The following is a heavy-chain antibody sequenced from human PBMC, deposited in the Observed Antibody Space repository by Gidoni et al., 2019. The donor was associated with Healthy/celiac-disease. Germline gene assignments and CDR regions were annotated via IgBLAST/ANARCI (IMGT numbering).Heavy chain of an antibody. D-gene: IGHD3-10*01. V-gene: IGHV3-43D*04. CDR2: ISWDGGST. CDR3: AKEGYYGSGSYFLDY. CDR1: GFTFDDYA. Sequence: EVQLVESGGVVVQPGGSLRLSCAASGFTFDDYAMHWVRQAPGKGLEWVSLISWDGGSTYYADSVKGRFTISRDNSKNSLYLQMNSLRAEDTALYYCAKEGYYGSGSYFLDYWGQGTLVTVSS. J-gene: IGHJ4*02.